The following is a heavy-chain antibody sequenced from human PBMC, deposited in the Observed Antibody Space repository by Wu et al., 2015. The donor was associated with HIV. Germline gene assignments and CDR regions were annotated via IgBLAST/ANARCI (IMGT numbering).Heavy chain of an antibody. CDR1: GDGFTSYA. CDR3: ARNTDSVATSLYSLGV. CDR2: INPLFGTT. J-gene: IGHJ6*02. D-gene: IGHD6-19*01. V-gene: IGHV1-69*05. Sequence: QAQLVQFGAEVKKPGSSVRLTCQSSGDGFTSYAASWVRQAPGQGLEWMGGINPLFGTTRHAQKFQDRITITTDEAKIIAYLELNSLRSDDTAVCYCARNTDSVATSLYSLGVWGQGTTVTVSS.